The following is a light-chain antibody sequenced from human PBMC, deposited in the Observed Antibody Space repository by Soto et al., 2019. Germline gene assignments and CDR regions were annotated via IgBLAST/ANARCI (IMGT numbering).Light chain of an antibody. V-gene: IGLV2-23*02. CDR3: SSYAGSYTFVV. CDR2: EAS. J-gene: IGLJ2*01. Sequence: QSALTQPASVSGSPGQSITISCTGTSSDVGSYNLVSWYHQHPGKAPKLMIFEASKRPSGVSNRFSGSKSGNTASLAISGLQAEDEADYYCSSYAGSYTFVVFGGGTKLTVL. CDR1: SSDVGSYNL.